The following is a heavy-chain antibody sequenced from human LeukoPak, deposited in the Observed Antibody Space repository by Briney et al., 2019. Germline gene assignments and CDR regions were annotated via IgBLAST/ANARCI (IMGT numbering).Heavy chain of an antibody. CDR2: IYYSGNS. V-gene: IGHV4-39*01. Sequence: SETLSLTCTVSGGSIRSTSHYWGWIRQPPGKGLEWIGSIYYSGNSFYNPSLKSRVTVSVDTSKNQFSLRLTSVTAADTAVYYCARGVVLRYDFWSGYWPAVFDYWGQGTLVTVSS. D-gene: IGHD3-3*01. CDR1: GGSIRSTSHY. J-gene: IGHJ4*02. CDR3: ARGVVLRYDFWSGYWPAVFDY.